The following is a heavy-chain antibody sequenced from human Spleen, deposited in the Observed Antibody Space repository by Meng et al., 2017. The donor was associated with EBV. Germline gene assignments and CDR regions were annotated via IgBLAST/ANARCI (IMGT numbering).Heavy chain of an antibody. V-gene: IGHV4-4*02. J-gene: IGHJ4*02. D-gene: IGHD3-9*01. CDR2: IYHRGNT. Sequence: QVQLQESGPGLVKPSQALSLRCAVSGVSISSTNWWSWVRQPPGKGLEWIGQIYHRGNTNYKPSLKRRVTISLDKSKNQFSLNLTSVTAADTAVYYCARDGDTGYYFDFWGRGILVTVSS. CDR1: GVSISSTNW. CDR3: ARDGDTGYYFDF.